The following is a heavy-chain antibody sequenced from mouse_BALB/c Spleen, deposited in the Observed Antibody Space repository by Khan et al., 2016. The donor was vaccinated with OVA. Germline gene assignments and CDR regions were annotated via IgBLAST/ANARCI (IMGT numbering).Heavy chain of an antibody. CDR2: VSTYYGNT. CDR1: DYTFTDYP. D-gene: IGHD2-3*01. J-gene: IGHJ3*01. V-gene: IGHV1S137*01. CDR3: ARDDGYSLFSY. Sequence: VQLQESGPELVRPGVSVKISCKGPDYTFTDYPMHWVQQSHVKSLEWIGAVSTYYGNTNYNQKFKGKAIMTVDKSSSTAYMELASLTSEDSAIYSCARDDGYSLFSYWGQGTLVTVSA.